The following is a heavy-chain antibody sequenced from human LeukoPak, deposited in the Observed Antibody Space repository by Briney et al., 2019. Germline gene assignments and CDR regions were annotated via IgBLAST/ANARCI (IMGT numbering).Heavy chain of an antibody. D-gene: IGHD4-11*01. CDR1: GGSISSYY. J-gene: IGHJ4*02. CDR3: AREWQYQFDY. V-gene: IGHV4-59*12. Sequence: PSETLSLTCTVSGGSISSYYWSWIRQPPGKGLEWIGYIYYSGSTNYNPSLKSRVTISVDTSKNQFSLKLSSVTAADTAVYYCAREWQYQFDYWGQGSLATVSS. CDR2: IYYSGST.